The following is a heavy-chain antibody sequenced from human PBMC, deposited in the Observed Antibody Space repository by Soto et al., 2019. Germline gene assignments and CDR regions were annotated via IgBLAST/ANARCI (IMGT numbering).Heavy chain of an antibody. V-gene: IGHV3-30-3*01. CDR2: ISYDGSNR. CDR1: GFTFSSYV. J-gene: IGHJ6*02. D-gene: IGHD3-9*01. CDR3: ARDWWRYYDILTGYRNYHYYYGMDV. Sequence: QVQLVGSGGGVVQPGRSLRLSCAASGFTFSSYVMHWVRQAPGKGLEWVAVISYDGSNRYYADSVKGRFTISRDNSKNTLYLQMNSLRAEDTAVYYCARDWWRYYDILTGYRNYHYYYGMDVWGQGTTVTVSS.